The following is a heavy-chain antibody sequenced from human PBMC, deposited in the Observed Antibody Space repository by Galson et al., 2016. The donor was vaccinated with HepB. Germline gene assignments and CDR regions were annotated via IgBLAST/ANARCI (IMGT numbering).Heavy chain of an antibody. CDR3: ARILGGEGWFDP. J-gene: IGHJ5*02. D-gene: IGHD3-16*01. Sequence: DEDKYYSTSLKTRLTISKDTSKNQVVLTMTNMDPVDTATYYCARILGGEGWFDPWGQGTLVTVSS. CDR2: DEDK. V-gene: IGHV2-70*01.